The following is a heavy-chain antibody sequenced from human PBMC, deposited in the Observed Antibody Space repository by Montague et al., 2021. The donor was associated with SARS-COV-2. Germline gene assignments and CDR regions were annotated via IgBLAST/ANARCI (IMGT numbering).Heavy chain of an antibody. V-gene: IGHV4-4*07. CDR2: IYANGNF. J-gene: IGHJ5*02. Sequence: SETLSLTCSVSGDSITPYGDSIGGYFRSWIRQPAGKGLEWIGRIYANGNFDYNPSLNSRVSMSMDSSTQEFSMSLISVTAADTAVYYCARDAYYFGPGRERRGAFDPWGQGILVTVSS. D-gene: IGHD2/OR15-2a*01. CDR3: ARDAYYFGPGRERRGAFDP. CDR1: GDSITPYGDSIGGYF.